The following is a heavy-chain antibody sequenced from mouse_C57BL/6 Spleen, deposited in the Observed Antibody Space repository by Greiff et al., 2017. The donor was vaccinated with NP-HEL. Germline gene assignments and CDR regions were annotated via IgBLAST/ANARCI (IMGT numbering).Heavy chain of an antibody. CDR1: GFTFSSYA. Sequence: DVMLVESGGGLVKPGGSLKLSCAASGFTFSSYAMSWVRQTPEKRLEWVATISDGGSYTYYPDNVKGRFTISRDNAKNNLYLQMSHLTSEDTAMYYCARENSNGDPWFAYWGQGTLVTVSA. CDR3: ARENSNGDPWFAY. V-gene: IGHV5-4*01. CDR2: ISDGGSYT. D-gene: IGHD2-5*01. J-gene: IGHJ3*01.